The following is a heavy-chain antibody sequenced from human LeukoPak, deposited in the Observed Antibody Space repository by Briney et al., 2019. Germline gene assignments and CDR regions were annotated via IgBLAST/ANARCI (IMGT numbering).Heavy chain of an antibody. Sequence: TGGSLRLSCAASGFTFRSYAMSWVRQAPGKGLEWVSGITDSGGGTYYADSVKGRFTISRDNSKNTLYLQMNSLRAEDTAVYYCAKRIAAAGNGIRLDYWGQGTLVTVSS. CDR2: ITDSGGGT. V-gene: IGHV3-23*01. D-gene: IGHD6-13*01. J-gene: IGHJ4*02. CDR3: AKRIAAAGNGIRLDY. CDR1: GFTFRSYA.